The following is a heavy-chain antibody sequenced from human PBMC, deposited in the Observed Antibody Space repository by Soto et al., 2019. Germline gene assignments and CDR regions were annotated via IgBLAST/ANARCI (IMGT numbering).Heavy chain of an antibody. J-gene: IGHJ4*02. V-gene: IGHV1-2*02. CDR1: GYTFTGYY. CDR2: IDPDSGDT. CDR3: ARGPLE. Sequence: ASVKVSCKASGYTFTGYYLHWVRQAPGQGPEWVGKIDPDSGDTDQSQKFQGRVTLTRDTAIDTAYVELTRLTLDDTAIYCCARGPLEWGQGTLVTVAS.